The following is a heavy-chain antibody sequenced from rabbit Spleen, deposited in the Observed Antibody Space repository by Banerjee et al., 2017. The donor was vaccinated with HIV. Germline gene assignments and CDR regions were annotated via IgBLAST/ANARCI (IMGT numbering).Heavy chain of an antibody. V-gene: IGHV1S7*01. CDR1: GFTLSTYY. Sequence: HLKESGGGLVQPGGSLKLSCTASGFTLSTYYMNWVRQAPGKGLEWIGYIDPVFGITYYANWVNGRFTISSHNAQNTLYLQLNSLTAADTATYFCVREAGYAGYGDANLWGPGTLVTVS. D-gene: IGHD6-1*01. CDR2: IDPVFGIT. J-gene: IGHJ4*01. CDR3: VREAGYAGYGDANL.